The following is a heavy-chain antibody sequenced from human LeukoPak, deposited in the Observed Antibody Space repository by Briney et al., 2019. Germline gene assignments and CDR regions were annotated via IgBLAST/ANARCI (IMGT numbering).Heavy chain of an antibody. CDR1: GGSISSYY. CDR3: ARVDIAAAGTNWFDP. CDR2: IYYSGST. Sequence: SETLSLTCTVSGGSISSYYWSWIRQPPGKGLEWIGYIYYSGSTNYNPSLKSRVTISVDTSKNQFSLKLSSVTAADTAVYYRARVDIAAAGTNWFDPWGQGTLVTVSS. D-gene: IGHD6-13*01. V-gene: IGHV4-59*01. J-gene: IGHJ5*02.